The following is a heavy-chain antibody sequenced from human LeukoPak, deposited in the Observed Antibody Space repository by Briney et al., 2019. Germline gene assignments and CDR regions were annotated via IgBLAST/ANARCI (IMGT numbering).Heavy chain of an antibody. D-gene: IGHD6-13*01. V-gene: IGHV3-53*01. CDR2: IYSGGST. CDR1: GFTVSSNS. J-gene: IGHJ3*02. CDR3: ARDPRYNNNWFDAFDI. Sequence: QPGGSLRLSCTVSGFTVSSNSMSWVRQAPGKGLEWVSVIYSGGSTYYADSVKGRFTISRDNSKNTLYLQMNSLRVEDTAVYYCARDPRYNNNWFDAFDIWGQGTMVTVSS.